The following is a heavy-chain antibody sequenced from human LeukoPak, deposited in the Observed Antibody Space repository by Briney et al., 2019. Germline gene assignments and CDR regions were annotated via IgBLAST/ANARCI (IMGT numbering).Heavy chain of an antibody. D-gene: IGHD2-15*01. CDR2: LYTSGST. J-gene: IGHJ4*02. Sequence: SETLSLTCTVSGGSTSSYYWSWIRQPAGKGLEWIGRLYTSGSTNYNPSLKSRVTMSIDTSKNQFSLKLSSVTAADTAVYYCARDWGSCSGVGCQQRFDYWGQGTLVTVSS. CDR1: GGSTSSYY. CDR3: ARDWGSCSGVGCQQRFDY. V-gene: IGHV4-4*07.